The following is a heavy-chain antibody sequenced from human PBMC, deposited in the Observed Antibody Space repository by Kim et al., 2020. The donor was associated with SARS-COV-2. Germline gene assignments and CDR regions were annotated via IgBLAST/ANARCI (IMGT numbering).Heavy chain of an antibody. V-gene: IGHV6-1*01. Sequence: DYAVSVKSRITLNPDTSQNQFSLQLNSVTPEDTAVYYCAVANYYYYGMDVWGQGTTVTVSS. D-gene: IGHD5-12*01. J-gene: IGHJ6*02. CDR3: AVANYYYYGMDV.